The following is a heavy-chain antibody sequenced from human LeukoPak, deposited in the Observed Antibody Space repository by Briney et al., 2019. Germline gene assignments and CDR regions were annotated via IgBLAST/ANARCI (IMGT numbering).Heavy chain of an antibody. J-gene: IGHJ4*02. CDR2: IYYSGST. Sequence: SETLSLTCTVSGGSISSGGYYWSWIRQHPGKGLEWIEYIYYSGSTYYNPSLKGRVTISVDTSKNQFSLKLSSVTAADTAVYYCASRYCSGGSCTHDYWGQGTLVTVSS. CDR1: GGSISSGGYY. CDR3: ASRYCSGGSCTHDY. D-gene: IGHD2-15*01. V-gene: IGHV4-31*03.